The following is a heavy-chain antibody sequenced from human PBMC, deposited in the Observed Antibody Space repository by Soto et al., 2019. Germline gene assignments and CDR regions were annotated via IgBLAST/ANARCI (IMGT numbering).Heavy chain of an antibody. V-gene: IGHV3-64D*06. CDR2: IRSSGNST. CDR1: GFNLSSYA. CDR3: VKGSHSYYYYYVMDV. Sequence: GGSLRLSCSASGFNLSSYAIHWVRQAPWKGLEYVSAIRSSGNSTNYADSVKGRFAVSRDNSKNTLYLQMSSLRTEDTAVYYCVKGSHSYYYYYVMDVLGQGTTVTVSS. J-gene: IGHJ6*02.